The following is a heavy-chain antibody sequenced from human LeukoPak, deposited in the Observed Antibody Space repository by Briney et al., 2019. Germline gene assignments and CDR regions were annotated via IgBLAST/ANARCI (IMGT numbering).Heavy chain of an antibody. CDR3: ARAKQQLGSGYYYYGMDV. CDR2: IIPIFGIA. D-gene: IGHD6-13*01. CDR1: GGTFSSYA. V-gene: IGHV1-69*04. J-gene: IGHJ6*04. Sequence: SVKVSCKASGGTFSSYAISWVRQAPGQGLEWMGRIIPIFGIANYAQKFQSRVTMTTDTSTSTAYMELRSLRSDDTAVYYCARAKQQLGSGYYYYGMDVWGKGTTVTVSS.